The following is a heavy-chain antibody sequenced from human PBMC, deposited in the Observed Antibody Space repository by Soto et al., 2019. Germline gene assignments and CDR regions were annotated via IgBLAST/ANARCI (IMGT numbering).Heavy chain of an antibody. CDR1: GGTFGIYA. V-gene: IGHV1-69*01. D-gene: IGHD2-2*02. Sequence: QVQLVQSGAAVSKPGSSVKVSCKASGGTFGIYAIGWVRQAPGQGLEWMGGCIPAFGTTKNAQKFQDRVDMTADESTNTVYRELRDLRFDDTAVYYCARVPRQMLYGPTRNGMDVWGQGTTLIVSS. CDR2: CIPAFGTT. CDR3: ARVPRQMLYGPTRNGMDV. J-gene: IGHJ6*02.